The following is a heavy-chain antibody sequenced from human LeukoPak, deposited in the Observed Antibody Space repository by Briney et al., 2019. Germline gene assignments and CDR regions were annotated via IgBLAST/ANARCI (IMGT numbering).Heavy chain of an antibody. D-gene: IGHD3-22*01. V-gene: IGHV3-48*03. CDR3: ARESYVTMIIGDY. CDR2: ISSIGNTI. Sequence: PGGSLRLSCAASGFTLRSYEMNWVRQAPGKGLEWVSYISSIGNTIYYADSVKGRFTISRDNAKNSLYLQMNSLRAEDTAIYYCARESYVTMIIGDYWGQGTLVTVSS. CDR1: GFTLRSYE. J-gene: IGHJ4*02.